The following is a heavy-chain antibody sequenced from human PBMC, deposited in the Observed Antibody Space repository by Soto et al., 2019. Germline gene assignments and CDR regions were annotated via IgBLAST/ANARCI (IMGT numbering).Heavy chain of an antibody. Sequence: SEDLSLTYSVSGGTINRRIYFVGWFRQPPGKGLEWIGSIYYSGSTYYNPSLRSRVTISVDTSKNQFSLKLSSVTAADTSVFYCARHYSSGSRNWFDPWGQGTLVT. J-gene: IGHJ5*02. V-gene: IGHV4-39*01. CDR2: IYYSGST. D-gene: IGHD6-19*01. CDR1: GGTINRRIYF. CDR3: ARHYSSGSRNWFDP.